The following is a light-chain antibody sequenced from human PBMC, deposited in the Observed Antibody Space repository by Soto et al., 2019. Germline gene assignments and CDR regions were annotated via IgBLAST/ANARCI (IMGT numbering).Light chain of an antibody. V-gene: IGKV3-20*01. CDR2: GAS. J-gene: IGKJ2*01. CDR1: PSVRSGY. CDR3: QQYGSSQFT. Sequence: IGVTQSPGTLSLSPGEIATLSCRSSPSVRSGYLAWYQQKPGQAPRLLLYGASQRATGIPDRFSGGGSGTDVPLTISRLEPEDIAVYYCQQYGSSQFTVGQGTKLEIK.